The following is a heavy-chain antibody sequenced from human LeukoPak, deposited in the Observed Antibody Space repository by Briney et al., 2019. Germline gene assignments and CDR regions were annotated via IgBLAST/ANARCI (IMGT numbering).Heavy chain of an antibody. CDR1: GGSISSHY. CDR2: IYYSGST. Sequence: SETLSLTCTVSGGSISSHYWSWIRQPPGKGLEWIGYIYYSGSTNYNPSLKSRVTISVDTSKNQFSLKPSSVTAADTAVYYCARDLSSSWYSNWFDPWGQGTLVTVSS. J-gene: IGHJ5*02. CDR3: ARDLSSSWYSNWFDP. D-gene: IGHD6-13*01. V-gene: IGHV4-59*11.